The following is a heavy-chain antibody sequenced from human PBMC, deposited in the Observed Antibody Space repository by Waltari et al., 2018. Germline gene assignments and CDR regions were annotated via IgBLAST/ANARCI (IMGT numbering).Heavy chain of an antibody. D-gene: IGHD2-8*01. J-gene: IGHJ4*02. CDR3: ARDDRDGLPDYFDF. V-gene: IGHV3-30*01. CDR1: GFTFSTYT. Sequence: QVQLVESGGGVVQPGRSLRLSCAASGFTFSTYTMHWVRQAPGKGLEWGALTSHDESHKYYADSVKGRFTISKDNSKNTLYLQMNSLSTEDTAMYYCARDDRDGLPDYFDFWGQGTLVTVSS. CDR2: TSHDESHK.